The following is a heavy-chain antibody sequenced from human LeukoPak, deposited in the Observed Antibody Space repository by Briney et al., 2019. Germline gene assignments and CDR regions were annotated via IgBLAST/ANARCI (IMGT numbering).Heavy chain of an antibody. J-gene: IGHJ4*02. CDR2: INPSGGST. V-gene: IGHV1-46*03. D-gene: IGHD3-9*01. Sequence: ASVKVSCKASGYTFTSYYMHWVRQAPGQGLERMGIINPSGGSTSYAQKFQGRVTMTRDTSTSTVYMELSSPRSEDTAVYYCARGCYDILTGYCFDYWGQGTLVTVSS. CDR1: GYTFTSYY. CDR3: ARGCYDILTGYCFDY.